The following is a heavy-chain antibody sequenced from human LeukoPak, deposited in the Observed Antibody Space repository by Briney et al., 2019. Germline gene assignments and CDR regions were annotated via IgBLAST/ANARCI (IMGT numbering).Heavy chain of an antibody. CDR3: ARDCRSGGSCYMDY. V-gene: IGHV3-21*01. Sequence: GGSLRLSCAASGFTFSSYSMNWVRQAPGKGLEWVSSISSSSSYIYYADSVKGRFTISRDNAKNSLYLQMNSLRAEDTAVYYCARDCRSGGSCYMDYWGQGTLVTVSS. J-gene: IGHJ4*02. CDR2: ISSSSSYI. D-gene: IGHD2-15*01. CDR1: GFTFSSYS.